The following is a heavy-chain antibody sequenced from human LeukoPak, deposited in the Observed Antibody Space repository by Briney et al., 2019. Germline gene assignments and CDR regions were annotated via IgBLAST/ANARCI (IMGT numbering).Heavy chain of an antibody. CDR2: IKEDGTKQ. CDR3: ARDPPPPLDAFDI. V-gene: IGHV3-7*01. J-gene: IGHJ3*02. CDR1: GFSFSTSW. Sequence: GGSLRLSCAASGFSFSTSWMTWVRRAPGKGLEWVASIKEDGTKQYFVDSVKGRFTISRDNAKSSLYLQMNSLRVEDTAVYYCARDPPPPLDAFDIWGQGTMVTVAS.